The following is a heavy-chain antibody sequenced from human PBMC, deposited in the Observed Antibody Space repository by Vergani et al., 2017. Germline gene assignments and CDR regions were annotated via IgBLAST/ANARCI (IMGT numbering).Heavy chain of an antibody. CDR2: IYYSRST. V-gene: IGHV4-30-4*01. CDR1: GGSISSGDYY. CDR3: ASSLVYYYDSSGYYYYFDY. J-gene: IGHJ4*02. Sequence: QVQLQESGPGLVKPSQTLSLTCTVSGGSISSGDYYWSWIRQPPGKGLEWIGYIYYSRSTYYNPALKRRVTISVDTSKNQFSLKLSSVTAADTAVYYCASSLVYYYDSSGYYYYFDYWGQGTLVTVSS. D-gene: IGHD3-22*01.